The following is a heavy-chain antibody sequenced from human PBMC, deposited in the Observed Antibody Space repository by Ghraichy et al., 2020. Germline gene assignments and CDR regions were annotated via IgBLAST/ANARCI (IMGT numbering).Heavy chain of an antibody. V-gene: IGHV2-5*01. CDR1: GFSLSTSGVG. CDR2: IYWNDDK. CDR3: AHRVAAWVAEDYYFDY. Sequence: SGPTLVKPTQTLTLTCTFSGFSLSTSGVGVGWIRQPPGKALEWLALIYWNDDKRYSPSLKSRFTITKDTSKNQVVLTMTNMDPVDTATYYCAHRVAAWVAEDYYFDYWGQGTLVTVSS. D-gene: IGHD2-15*01. J-gene: IGHJ4*02.